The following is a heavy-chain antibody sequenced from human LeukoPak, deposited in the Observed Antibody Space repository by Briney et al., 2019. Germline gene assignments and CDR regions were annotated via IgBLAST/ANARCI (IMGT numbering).Heavy chain of an antibody. CDR3: AKDKAVYGGSFDY. CDR2: ISFDGSDA. Sequence: GGSLRLSCAASGFTFSGFWMHWVRQAPGKGLVWVSCISFDGSDATYADSVKGRFTISRDNAKNSLYLQMNSLRAEDTALYYCAKDKAVYGGSFDYWGQGTLVTVSS. D-gene: IGHD5/OR15-5a*01. J-gene: IGHJ4*02. CDR1: GFTFSGFW. V-gene: IGHV3-74*01.